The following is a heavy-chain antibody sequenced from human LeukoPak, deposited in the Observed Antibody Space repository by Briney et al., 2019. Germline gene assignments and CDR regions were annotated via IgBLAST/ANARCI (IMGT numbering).Heavy chain of an antibody. CDR2: ISAYNGNT. Sequence: ASVKVSCKASGYTFTSYGISWVRQAPGQGLEWMGWISAYNGNTNYAQKLQGRVTMTTDTSTSTAYMELSSLRSEDTAVYYCARGSSGYNWNYSLDYWGQGTLVTVSS. V-gene: IGHV1-18*01. CDR1: GYTFTSYG. CDR3: ARGSSGYNWNYSLDY. J-gene: IGHJ4*02. D-gene: IGHD1-7*01.